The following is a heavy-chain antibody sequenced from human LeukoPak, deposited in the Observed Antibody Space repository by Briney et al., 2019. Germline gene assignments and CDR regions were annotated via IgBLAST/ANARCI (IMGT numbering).Heavy chain of an antibody. CDR1: AGSISSYY. D-gene: IGHD5-12*01. CDR2: IDYSRST. Sequence: SATLSLTCTVSAGSISSYYSSWIRQPPRKGPEWIWYIDYSRSTNYNPSLKSRVTIAVDTSKNQFSLKLSSVTAADTAVYYWARHTGGYNYEIGYWGQGTLVTVSS. CDR3: ARHTGGYNYEIGY. J-gene: IGHJ4*02. V-gene: IGHV4-59*08.